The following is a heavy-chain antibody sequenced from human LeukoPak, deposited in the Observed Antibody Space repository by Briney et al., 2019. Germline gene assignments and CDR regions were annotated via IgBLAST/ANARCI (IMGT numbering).Heavy chain of an antibody. CDR2: ISSSGSTI. V-gene: IGHV3-48*03. D-gene: IGHD3-10*01. J-gene: IGHJ4*02. Sequence: GGSLRLSCAASGFTFSSYEMNWVRQAPGKGLEWVSYISSSGSTIYYADSVKGRFTISRDNAKNSLYLQMNSLRAEDTAVYYCARDGGTYYYGSGNFDYWGQGTLVTVSS. CDR1: GFTFSSYE. CDR3: ARDGGTYYYGSGNFDY.